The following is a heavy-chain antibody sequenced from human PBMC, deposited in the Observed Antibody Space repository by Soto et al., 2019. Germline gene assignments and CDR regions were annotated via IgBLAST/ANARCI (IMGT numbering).Heavy chain of an antibody. CDR1: GGSISSNY. J-gene: IGHJ4*02. V-gene: IGHV4-59*01. Sequence: SETLSLTCTVSGGSISSNYWTWIRQPPGKGLEWIGCVYNSGSTNYNPSLKSRVTISEDTSKSQFSLKVNSMTAADTAVYYCARYRREAVAGYTLDNWGQGILVTVSS. D-gene: IGHD6-13*01. CDR2: VYNSGST. CDR3: ARYRREAVAGYTLDN.